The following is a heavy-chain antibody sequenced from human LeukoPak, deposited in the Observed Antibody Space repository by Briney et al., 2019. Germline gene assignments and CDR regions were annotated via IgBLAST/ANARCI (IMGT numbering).Heavy chain of an antibody. J-gene: IGHJ4*02. CDR1: GYTFTGYY. CDR3: ARGAMGTAGDRAMVADY. V-gene: IGHV1-2*02. CDR2: INPNSGVT. Sequence: GASVKVSCKASGYTFTGYYIHWVRQAPGQGLDWLGWINPNSGVTNYAQKFEGRVTMTRDTSISPAYMELSRLRSDDTAVYYCARGAMGTAGDRAMVADYWGQGTLVTVSS. D-gene: IGHD5-18*01.